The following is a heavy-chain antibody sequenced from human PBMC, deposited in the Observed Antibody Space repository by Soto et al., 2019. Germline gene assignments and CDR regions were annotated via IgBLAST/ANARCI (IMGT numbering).Heavy chain of an antibody. J-gene: IGHJ4*02. V-gene: IGHV1-2*04. CDR1: GYTFTGYY. CDR2: INPNSGGT. CDR3: ARDHDILTGYFDY. D-gene: IGHD3-9*01. Sequence: GASVKVSCKASGYTFTGYYMHWVRQAPGQGLEWMGWINPNSGGTNYAQKFQGWVTMTRDTSISTAYMELSRLRSDDTAVYYCARDHDILTGYFDYWGQGTLVTVS.